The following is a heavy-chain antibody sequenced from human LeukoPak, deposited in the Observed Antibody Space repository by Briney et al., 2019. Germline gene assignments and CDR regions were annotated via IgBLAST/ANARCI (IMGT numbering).Heavy chain of an antibody. CDR3: ARGYADSSDWAGDAFDI. CDR2: INDSGRT. V-gene: IGHV4-34*01. CDR1: GGSFNGHF. Sequence: PSETLSLTCAVFGGSFNGHFWSWIRQPPGQGLEWIGGINDSGRTYVNPSFQSRLTMTVDTSRNQFSLNLSSVAAADTAVYFCARGYADSSDWAGDAFDIWGPGTMVSVSS. J-gene: IGHJ3*02. D-gene: IGHD2-21*01.